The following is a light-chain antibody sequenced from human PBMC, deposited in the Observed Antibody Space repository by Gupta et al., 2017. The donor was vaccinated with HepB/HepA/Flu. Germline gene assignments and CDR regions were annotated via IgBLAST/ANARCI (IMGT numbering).Light chain of an antibody. J-gene: IGKJ1*01. V-gene: IGKV3-15*01. Sequence: EIVMTQSPATLSVSPGERATLSCRASQSVSSNLAWYQQKPGQAPRLLIYGASTRANGIPARFSGSGSGTDFTLSISSLQSEDFAVYYCQQYSDWLAFGQGTKVEIK. CDR2: GAS. CDR3: QQYSDWLA. CDR1: QSVSSN.